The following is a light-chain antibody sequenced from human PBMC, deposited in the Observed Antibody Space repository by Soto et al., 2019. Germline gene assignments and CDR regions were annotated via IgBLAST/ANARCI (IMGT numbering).Light chain of an antibody. CDR2: GAS. CDR3: QQYGSSPRLT. Sequence: EIVLTQSPGTLSLSPGERATLSCRASQSVSSSYLAWYQQKPGQAPRLLIYGASSRATGIPDRFSGSGSGTDFTLTISRLEPEDFAVYYCQQYGSSPRLTFGRGTKVDI. V-gene: IGKV3-20*01. CDR1: QSVSSSY. J-gene: IGKJ4*01.